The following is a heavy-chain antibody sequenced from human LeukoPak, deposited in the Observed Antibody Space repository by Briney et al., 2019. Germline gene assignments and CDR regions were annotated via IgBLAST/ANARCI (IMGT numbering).Heavy chain of an antibody. Sequence: PGGSLRLSCAASGFTFSSYAMSWVRQAPGKGLEWVSAFSGSGVTTYYPYSVKRQFTISRDNSKNTLYLQMNSLRAEDTAVYYCARGHPASIAARPFDYWGQGTLVPVSS. J-gene: IGHJ4*02. V-gene: IGHV3-23*01. CDR1: GFTFSSYA. D-gene: IGHD6-6*01. CDR2: FSGSGVTT. CDR3: ARGHPASIAARPFDY.